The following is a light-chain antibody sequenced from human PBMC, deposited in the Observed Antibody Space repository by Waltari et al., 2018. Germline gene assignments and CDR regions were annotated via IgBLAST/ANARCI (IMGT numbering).Light chain of an antibody. CDR2: GAS. J-gene: IGKJ1*01. Sequence: DIQMTQSPSSLSASVGDSVRIPCRASQDISHHLALYQQKPGTVPKLLIYGASTLQSGVPSRFSGSGYETDFALSISGLQPEDFATYYCQNYHSAPRSFGQGTQVELK. CDR3: QNYHSAPRS. V-gene: IGKV1-27*01. CDR1: QDISHH.